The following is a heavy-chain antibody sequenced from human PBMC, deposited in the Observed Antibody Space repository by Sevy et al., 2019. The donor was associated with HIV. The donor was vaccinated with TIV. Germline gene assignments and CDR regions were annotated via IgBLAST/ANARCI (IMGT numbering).Heavy chain of an antibody. CDR3: VRHEEPHYYYYYGMDV. V-gene: IGHV3-73*01. J-gene: IGHJ6*02. CDR2: IRSKANSYAT. Sequence: GGSLRLSCAASGFTFSGSAMHWVRQASGKGLEWVGRIRSKANSYATAYAASVRGRFTISRDDSKNTAYLQMNSLKTEDTAVYYCVRHEEPHYYYYYGMDVWGQGTTVTVSS. CDR1: GFTFSGSA. D-gene: IGHD1-1*01.